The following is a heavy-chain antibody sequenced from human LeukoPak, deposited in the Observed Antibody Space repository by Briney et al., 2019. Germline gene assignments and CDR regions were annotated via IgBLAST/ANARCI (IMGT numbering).Heavy chain of an antibody. CDR1: GFTFSDYY. CDR3: ARDVVVPAERGMDV. D-gene: IGHD2-2*01. J-gene: IGHJ6*02. CDR2: ISSSSSYT. V-gene: IGHV3-11*06. Sequence: GGSLRLSCAASGFTFSDYYMSWIRQAPGKGLEGVSYISSSSSYTNYADSVKGRFTISRDNARNSLSLQMNSLRGEDTAVYYCARDVVVPAERGMDVWGQGTAVTVSS.